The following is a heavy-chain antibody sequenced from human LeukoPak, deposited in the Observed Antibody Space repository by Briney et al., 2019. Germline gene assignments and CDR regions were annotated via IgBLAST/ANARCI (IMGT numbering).Heavy chain of an antibody. CDR3: ARAPRSSGSYTLYYFDY. CDR1: GYTFTGYY. D-gene: IGHD3-10*01. CDR2: IIPIFGTA. Sequence: SVKVSCKASGYTFTGYYMHWVRQAPGQGLEWMGGIIPIFGTANYAQKFQGRVTITADESTSTAYMELSSLRSEDTAVYYCARAPRSSGSYTLYYFDYWGQGTLVTVSS. V-gene: IGHV1-69*13. J-gene: IGHJ4*02.